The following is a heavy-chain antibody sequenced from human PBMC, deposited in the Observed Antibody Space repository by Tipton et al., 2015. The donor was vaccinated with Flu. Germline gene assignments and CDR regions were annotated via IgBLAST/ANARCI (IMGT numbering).Heavy chain of an antibody. CDR2: VYYTGTT. CDR3: ARDNYLIPGALLY. CDR1: SGSIRSTNYF. V-gene: IGHV4-61*01. Sequence: TLSLTCTVSSGSIRSTNYFCALIRQPPGKGLEWIGHVYYTGTTNYNYSLKSRVTISLDTSKTQFSLKLSSVTAADTALYFCARDNYLIPGALLYWGQGALVTVSS. D-gene: IGHD2-2*01. J-gene: IGHJ4*02.